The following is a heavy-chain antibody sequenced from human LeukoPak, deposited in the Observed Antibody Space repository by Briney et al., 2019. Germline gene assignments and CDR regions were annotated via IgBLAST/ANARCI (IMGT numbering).Heavy chain of an antibody. CDR1: GYTFTSYA. J-gene: IGHJ1*01. D-gene: IGHD3-10*01. Sequence: ASVKVSSKASGYTFTSYAMHWVRQAPGQRLEWMGWINAGNGNTKYSQKFQGRVTITRDTSASTAYMELSSLRSEDTAVYYCARAPSGSYDKQGYFQHWGQGTLVTVSS. CDR3: ARAPSGSYDKQGYFQH. CDR2: INAGNGNT. V-gene: IGHV1-3*01.